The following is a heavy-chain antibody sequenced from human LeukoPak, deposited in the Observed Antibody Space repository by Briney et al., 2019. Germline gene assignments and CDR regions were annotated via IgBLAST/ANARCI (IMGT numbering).Heavy chain of an antibody. D-gene: IGHD1-1*01. J-gene: IGHJ4*02. CDR3: ARARTRLPTKVTSPFDY. V-gene: IGHV4-34*01. Sequence: SETLSLTCAVYGGSFSRYFWNWIRQTPGQGLEWIGDISHSGSTNYRPSLESRVTISVDTSKNQFSLNLTSVTAADTAVYYCARARTRLPTKVTSPFDYWGQGTLVTVSS. CDR1: GGSFSRYF. CDR2: ISHSGST.